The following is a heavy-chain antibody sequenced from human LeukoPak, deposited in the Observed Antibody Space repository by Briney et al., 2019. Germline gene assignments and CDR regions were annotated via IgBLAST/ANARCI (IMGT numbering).Heavy chain of an antibody. Sequence: SVKVSCKASGFTFTSSAMQWVRQARGQRLEWIGWIVVGSGNTNYAQKFQERVTITRDMCTSTAYMELSSLRSEDTAVYYCAAFPRNYGSGSPFDYWGQGTLVTVSS. D-gene: IGHD3-10*01. J-gene: IGHJ4*02. CDR2: IVVGSGNT. CDR1: GFTFTSSA. CDR3: AAFPRNYGSGSPFDY. V-gene: IGHV1-58*02.